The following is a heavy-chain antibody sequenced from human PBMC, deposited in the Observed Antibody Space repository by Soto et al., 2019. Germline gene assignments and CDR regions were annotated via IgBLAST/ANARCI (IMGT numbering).Heavy chain of an antibody. CDR2: INHSGST. CDR3: ARLMVRGPIDY. Sequence: SETLSLTCAVYGRSFSGYYWSWIRQPPGKGLEWIGEINHSGSTNYNPSLKSRVTISVDTSKNQFSLKLSSVTAADTAVYYCARLMVRGPIDYWGQGSLVTVSS. V-gene: IGHV4-34*01. CDR1: GRSFSGYY. D-gene: IGHD3-10*01. J-gene: IGHJ4*02.